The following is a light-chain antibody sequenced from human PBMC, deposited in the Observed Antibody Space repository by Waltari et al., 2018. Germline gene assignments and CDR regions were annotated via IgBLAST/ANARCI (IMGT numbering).Light chain of an antibody. CDR2: WDS. V-gene: IGKV4-1*01. J-gene: IGKJ1*01. Sequence: IVMTQYPDSLAVSLGERATVHCMSSQSILYRSINKNYLAWYQQKVGQPPKLLIYWDSTRQFGVPDRFSGSGSGTNFTLTISSLQPEDVGVYFCQQYYTTWTFGQGTRVDI. CDR1: QSILYRSINKNY. CDR3: QQYYTTWT.